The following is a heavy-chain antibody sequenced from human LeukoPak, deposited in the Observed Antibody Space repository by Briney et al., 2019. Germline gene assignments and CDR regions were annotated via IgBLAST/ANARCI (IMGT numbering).Heavy chain of an antibody. J-gene: IGHJ6*02. Sequence: PGGSLRLSCAASGFTFSGYYMSWIRQAPGKGLEWVSYISSSGSTIYYADSVKGRFTISRDNAKNSLYLQMNSLRAEDTAVYYCARDSSYDILTGYGDYYYGMDVWGQGTTVTVSS. CDR3: ARDSSYDILTGYGDYYYGMDV. D-gene: IGHD3-9*01. CDR1: GFTFSGYY. V-gene: IGHV3-11*01. CDR2: ISSSGSTI.